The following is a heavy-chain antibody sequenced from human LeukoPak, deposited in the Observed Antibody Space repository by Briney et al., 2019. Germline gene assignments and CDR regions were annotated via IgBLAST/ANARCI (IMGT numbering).Heavy chain of an antibody. Sequence: SETLSLICTVSGGSISSSSHYWGWIRQPQGKGREWIGTIYYIGRTYYNASLRSRITISVDTSKNQFSLKMSSVTAADTAVYYCARYVGANPFDYWGQGTLVTVSS. J-gene: IGHJ4*02. V-gene: IGHV4-39*01. CDR3: ARYVGANPFDY. D-gene: IGHD1-26*01. CDR2: IYYIGRT. CDR1: GGSISSSSHY.